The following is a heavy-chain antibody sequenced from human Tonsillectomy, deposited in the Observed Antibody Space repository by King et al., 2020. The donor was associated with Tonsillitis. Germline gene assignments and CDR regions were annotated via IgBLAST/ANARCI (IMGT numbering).Heavy chain of an antibody. CDR3: ARGSYDILTGYYRLDAFDI. CDR2: IYYSGRT. CDR1: GGSISDYY. J-gene: IGHJ3*02. V-gene: IGHV4-59*08. D-gene: IGHD3-9*01. Sequence: VQLQESGPGLVKPSETLSLTCNVSGGSISDYYWTWIRQPPGKGLEWIGYIYYSGRTNYNPSLKSRVSILVDTSKNQFSLKLSSVTAADTAVYYCARGSYDILTGYYRLDAFDIWGQGIMVTVSS.